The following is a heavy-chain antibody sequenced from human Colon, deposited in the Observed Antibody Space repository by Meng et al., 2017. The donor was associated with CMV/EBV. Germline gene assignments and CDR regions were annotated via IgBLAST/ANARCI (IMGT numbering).Heavy chain of an antibody. Sequence: ASVKVSCKASGYTFTSYTIHWLRQAPGQGLEWMGIGSPSGGSTSDAQKFQGRVTMTRDTSTSTAFMELSSLSTDDTAVYYCARAIAANGYFDYWGQGTLVTV. CDR1: GYTFTSYT. CDR3: ARAIAANGYFDY. J-gene: IGHJ4*02. D-gene: IGHD6-13*01. V-gene: IGHV1-46*01. CDR2: GSPSGGST.